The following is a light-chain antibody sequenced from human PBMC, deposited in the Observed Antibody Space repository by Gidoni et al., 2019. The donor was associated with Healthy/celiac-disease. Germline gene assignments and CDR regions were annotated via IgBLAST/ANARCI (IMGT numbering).Light chain of an antibody. Sequence: DIQMTQSPSSLSASVGDRVTITCRASQSISSYFNWYQQKPGKAPKLLIYAASSLQSAVPSRFSCSGSGTDVTLTISSLQPEDFATYYCQQSYSTPPFTFGPGTKVDIK. CDR3: QQSYSTPPFT. J-gene: IGKJ3*01. CDR2: AAS. CDR1: QSISSY. V-gene: IGKV1-39*01.